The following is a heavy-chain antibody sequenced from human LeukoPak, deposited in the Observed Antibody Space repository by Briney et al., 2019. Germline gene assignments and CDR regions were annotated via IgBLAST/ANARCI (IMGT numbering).Heavy chain of an antibody. CDR2: ISNYNGNT. V-gene: IGHV1-18*04. CDR3: ARDEDYGIFVNIDY. D-gene: IGHD4-17*01. Sequence: ASVKVSCKASGYTFNTYGITWVRQAPGQGPEWMGWISNYNGNTESAQKFQGRVTMTTDTSTSTAYMELRSLRSDDTAVYYCARDEDYGIFVNIDYWGQGTLVTVSS. CDR1: GYTFNTYG. J-gene: IGHJ4*02.